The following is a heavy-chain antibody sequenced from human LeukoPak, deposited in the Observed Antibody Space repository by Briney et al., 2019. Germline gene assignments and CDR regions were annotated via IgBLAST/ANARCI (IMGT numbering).Heavy chain of an antibody. CDR1: VYSISSGYY. V-gene: IGHV4-38-2*01. CDR3: ARASSGWYAGGYFDY. CDR2: IYHSGST. Sequence: SETLSLTCAVSVYSISSGYYWGWIRQPPGKGVEWIGSIYHSGSTYYNPSLKSRVTISVDTSKNQFSLKLSSVTAADTAVYYCARASSGWYAGGYFDYWGQGTLVTVSS. J-gene: IGHJ4*02. D-gene: IGHD6-19*01.